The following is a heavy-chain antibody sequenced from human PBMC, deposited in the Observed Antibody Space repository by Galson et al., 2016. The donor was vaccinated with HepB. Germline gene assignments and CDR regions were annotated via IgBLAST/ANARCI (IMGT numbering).Heavy chain of an antibody. CDR2: VSTYNGNT. Sequence: SVKVSCKASGYTFTDYYMHWVRQAPGQGLEWMGWVSTYNGNTNYAQKFQGRVTMTTDTSTSTAYMELRSLRSDDTAVYYCARDYSGSELDYWGQGTLVTVSS. J-gene: IGHJ4*02. V-gene: IGHV1-18*04. D-gene: IGHD1-26*01. CDR3: ARDYSGSELDY. CDR1: GYTFTDYY.